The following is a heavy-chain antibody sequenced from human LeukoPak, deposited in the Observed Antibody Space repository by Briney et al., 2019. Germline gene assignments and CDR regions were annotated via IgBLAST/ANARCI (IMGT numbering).Heavy chain of an antibody. CDR1: GGSISRYY. CDR2: IYNSENT. D-gene: IGHD5-18*01. CDR3: ARSHKAMAGEGLFDY. J-gene: IGHJ4*02. Sequence: SETLSLTSTVPGGSISRYYWSWIRQPPRKGLEWIGYIYNSENTNYNPSLKSRVTISVDTSKSQFSLNLFSVTAADTAGYYCARSHKAMAGEGLFDYWGQGTLITVSS. V-gene: IGHV4-59*01.